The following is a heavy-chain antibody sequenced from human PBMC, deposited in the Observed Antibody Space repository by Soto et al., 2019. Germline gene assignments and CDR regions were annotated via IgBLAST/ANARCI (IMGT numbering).Heavy chain of an antibody. CDR3: ASHYGDYGYYYYGMDV. D-gene: IGHD4-17*01. CDR2: TYYRSKWYN. J-gene: IGHJ6*02. Sequence: SQTLSLTCAISGDSVSSNSAAWNWIRQSPSRGLEWLGRTYYRSKWYNDYAVSVESRITINPDTSKNHFSLQLNSVTPEDTAVYYCASHYGDYGYYYYGMDVWGQGTTVTVSS. V-gene: IGHV6-1*01. CDR1: GDSVSSNSAA.